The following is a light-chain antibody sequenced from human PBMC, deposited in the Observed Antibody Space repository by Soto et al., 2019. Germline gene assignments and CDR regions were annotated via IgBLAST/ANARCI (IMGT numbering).Light chain of an antibody. V-gene: IGLV2-11*01. CDR1: SSDVGGYNY. CDR2: DVN. J-gene: IGLJ2*01. CDR3: CSYAGINTFVV. Sequence: QSALTQPRSVSGSPGQSVAISCTGTSSDVGGYNYVSWYQHHPGKAPKLMIYDVNKRPSGVPDRFSGSKSGNTASLTISGLRAEDEADYYCCSYAGINTFVVFGGGTKVTVL.